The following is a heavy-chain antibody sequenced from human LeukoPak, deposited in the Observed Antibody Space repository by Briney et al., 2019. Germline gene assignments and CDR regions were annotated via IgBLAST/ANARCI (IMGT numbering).Heavy chain of an antibody. D-gene: IGHD5-12*01. CDR3: ARTTEGYAGGPGYSYYYYMDV. CDR2: IYYSGST. J-gene: IGHJ6*03. V-gene: IGHV4-59*01. Sequence: PSETLSLTCTVSGGSISSYYWSWIRQPPGKGLEWIEYIYYSGSTHYNPSLKSRVTISVDTSKNQVSLKLRSVTAADTAVYYCARTTEGYAGGPGYSYYYYMDVWGKGTTVTISS. CDR1: GGSISSYY.